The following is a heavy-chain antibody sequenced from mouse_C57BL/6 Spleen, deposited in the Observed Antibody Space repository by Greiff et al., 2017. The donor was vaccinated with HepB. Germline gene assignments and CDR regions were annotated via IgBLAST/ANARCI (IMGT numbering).Heavy chain of an antibody. D-gene: IGHD1-1*01. Sequence: EVQLQHSGPELVKPGASVKISCKASGYTFTDYYMNWVKQSHGKSLEWIGDINPNNGGTSYNQKFKGKATLTVDKSSSTAYMELRSLTSEDSAVYYCALRGITTVVATGNYFDYWGQRTTLTVSS. V-gene: IGHV1-26*01. CDR1: GYTFTDYY. CDR2: INPNNGGT. CDR3: ALRGITTVVATGNYFDY. J-gene: IGHJ2*01.